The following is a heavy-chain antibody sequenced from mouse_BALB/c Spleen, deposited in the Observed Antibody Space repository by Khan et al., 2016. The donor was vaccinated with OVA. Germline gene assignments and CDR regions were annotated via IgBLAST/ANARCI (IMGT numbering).Heavy chain of an antibody. CDR2: IYPGDGSA. V-gene: IGHV1S56*01. D-gene: IGHD2-4*01. J-gene: IGHJ4*01. CDR1: GYTFTAYD. Sequence: QVQLKQSGPELVTPGALVKISCKASGYTFTAYDINWVKQRPGQGLEWIGWIYPGDGSAKYNENFKGKATLTADKSSNTAYLQLSSLTSETSAVYFCARGGLRGVALDYWGQGTSVSVSS. CDR3: ARGGLRGVALDY.